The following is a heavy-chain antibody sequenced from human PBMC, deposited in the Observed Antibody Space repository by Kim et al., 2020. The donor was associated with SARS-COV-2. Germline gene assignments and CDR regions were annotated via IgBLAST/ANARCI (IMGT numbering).Heavy chain of an antibody. Sequence: GGSLRLSCAASGFTFSSYSMNWVRQAPGKGLEWVSYISSSSSTIYYADSVKGRFTISRDNAKNSLYLQMNSLRDEETAVYYCARDRDIVVVIAIFWDIDHAYGMDVWGQGTTVTVSS. CDR2: ISSSSSTI. D-gene: IGHD2-21*01. CDR3: ARDRDIVVVIAIFWDIDHAYGMDV. V-gene: IGHV3-48*02. J-gene: IGHJ6*02. CDR1: GFTFSSYS.